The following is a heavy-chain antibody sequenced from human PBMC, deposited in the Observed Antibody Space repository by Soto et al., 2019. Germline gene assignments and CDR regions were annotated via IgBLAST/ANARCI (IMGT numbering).Heavy chain of an antibody. CDR3: ARRFLWFGRGATGSWFDL. Sequence: SETLSLTCTVSGGSISSYYWSWIRQPPGKGLEWIGYIYYSGSTNYNPSLKSRVTISVDTSKNQFSLKLSSVTAADTAVYYCARRFLWFGRGATGSWFDLWAQGTLVTVSS. V-gene: IGHV4-59*08. CDR1: GGSISSYY. CDR2: IYYSGST. J-gene: IGHJ5*02. D-gene: IGHD3-10*01.